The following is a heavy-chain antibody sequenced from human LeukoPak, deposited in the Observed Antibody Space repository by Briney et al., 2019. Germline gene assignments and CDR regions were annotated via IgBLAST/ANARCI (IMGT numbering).Heavy chain of an antibody. CDR1: GFTFSSYA. CDR3: TTRYDSSGYPYYFDY. J-gene: IGHJ4*02. V-gene: IGHV3-30*04. CDR2: ISYDGSNK. D-gene: IGHD3-22*01. Sequence: GGSLRLSCAASGFTFSSYAMHWVRQAPGKGLEWVAVISYDGSNKYYADSVKGRFTISRDNSKNTLYLQMNSLKTEDTAVYYCTTRYDSSGYPYYFDYWGQGTLVTVSS.